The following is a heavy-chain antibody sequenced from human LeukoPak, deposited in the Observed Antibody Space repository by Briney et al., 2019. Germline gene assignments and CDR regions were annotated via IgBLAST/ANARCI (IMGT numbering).Heavy chain of an antibody. Sequence: SETLSLTCTVSGGSISSYYWSWIRQPPGTGLEWIGYIHYTGGTNYNPSLKSRVSISVDTSKNQLSLKLTSVTAADTAVYQCARGGYNFDPWGQGFLVTVSS. V-gene: IGHV4-59*01. J-gene: IGHJ5*02. D-gene: IGHD5-24*01. CDR2: IHYTGGT. CDR1: GGSISSYY. CDR3: ARGGYNFDP.